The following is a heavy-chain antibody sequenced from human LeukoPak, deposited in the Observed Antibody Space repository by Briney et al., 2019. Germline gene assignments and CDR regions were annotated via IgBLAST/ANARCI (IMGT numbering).Heavy chain of an antibody. CDR1: GDTFSSYA. V-gene: IGHV1-69*13. Sequence: SVNVSCKASGDTFSSYAISGVRQAPGQGLEWMGGNIPIFGTANYAQKFQGRVTITADESTSTAYMELSSLRSEDTAVYYCASEEGDDAFDIWGQGTMVTVSS. D-gene: IGHD3-16*01. CDR2: NIPIFGTA. J-gene: IGHJ3*02. CDR3: ASEEGDDAFDI.